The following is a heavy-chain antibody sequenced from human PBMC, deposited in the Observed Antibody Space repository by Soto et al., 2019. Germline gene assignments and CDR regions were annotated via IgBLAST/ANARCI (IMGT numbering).Heavy chain of an antibody. CDR3: ARDRMAGTRYYYYYYGMDV. V-gene: IGHV4-4*07. J-gene: IGHJ6*02. CDR2: IYTSGST. CDR1: GGSISSYY. D-gene: IGHD6-19*01. Sequence: LSLTCTVSGGSISSYYWSWIRQPAGKGLEWIGRIYTSGSTNYNPSLKSRVTMSVDTSKNQFSLKLSSVTAADTAVYYCARDRMAGTRYYYYYYGMDVWGQGTTVTVSS.